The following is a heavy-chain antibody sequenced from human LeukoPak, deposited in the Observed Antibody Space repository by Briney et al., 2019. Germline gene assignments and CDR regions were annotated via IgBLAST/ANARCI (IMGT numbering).Heavy chain of an antibody. Sequence: GGSLRLSCAASGFTFSSYGMNWVRQAPGKGLEWVSSISSSSSYIYYADSVKGRFTISRDNAKNSLYLQMNSLRAEDTAVYYCARDAVLVPAAIGFDYWGQGTLVTVSS. CDR2: ISSSSSYI. CDR1: GFTFSSYG. J-gene: IGHJ4*02. V-gene: IGHV3-21*01. D-gene: IGHD2-2*02. CDR3: ARDAVLVPAAIGFDY.